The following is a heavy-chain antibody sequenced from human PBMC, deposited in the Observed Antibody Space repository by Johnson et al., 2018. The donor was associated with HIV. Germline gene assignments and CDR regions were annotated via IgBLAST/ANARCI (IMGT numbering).Heavy chain of an antibody. CDR3: ARGYGGNYDAFDI. D-gene: IGHD4-23*01. CDR2: IGYDGSNK. CDR1: GFTFGDYG. J-gene: IGHJ3*02. V-gene: IGHV3-30*03. Sequence: QVQLVESGGGVVRPGGSLILSCAASGFTFGDYGMSWVRQVPGKGLEWVAVIGYDGSNKYYADSVKGRFTISRDNSKNTLYLQMNSLRAEDTAVYYCARGYGGNYDAFDIWCQGTMVTVSS.